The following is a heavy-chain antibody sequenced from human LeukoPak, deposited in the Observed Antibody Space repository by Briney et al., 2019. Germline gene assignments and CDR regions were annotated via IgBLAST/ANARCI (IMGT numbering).Heavy chain of an antibody. CDR1: GGSVSSGSYY. Sequence: PSETLSLTCTVSGGSVSSGSYYWSWIRQPPGKGLEWIGYIYYSGSTNYNPSLKSRVTISVDTSKNQFSLKLSSETAADTAVYYCARDLGPPTAMVDYWGQGTLVTVSS. CDR2: IYYSGST. D-gene: IGHD5-18*01. CDR3: ARDLGPPTAMVDY. J-gene: IGHJ4*02. V-gene: IGHV4-61*01.